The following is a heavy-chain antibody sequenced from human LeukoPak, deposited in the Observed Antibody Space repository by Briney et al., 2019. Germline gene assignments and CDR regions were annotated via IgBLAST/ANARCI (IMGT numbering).Heavy chain of an antibody. V-gene: IGHV1-2*02. D-gene: IGHD3-22*01. Sequence: GASVKVSCKASGYTFTGYYMHWVRQAPGQGLEWMGWINPNSGGTNYAQKFQGRVTMTRDTSISTAYMELSRLRSDDTAVYYCARVTMIVGDTFDYWGQGTLVTVSS. J-gene: IGHJ4*02. CDR3: ARVTMIVGDTFDY. CDR2: INPNSGGT. CDR1: GYTFTGYY.